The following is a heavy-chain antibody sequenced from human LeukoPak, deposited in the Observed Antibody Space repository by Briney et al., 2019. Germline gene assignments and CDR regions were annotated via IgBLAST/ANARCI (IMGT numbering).Heavy chain of an antibody. CDR1: GGSISSYY. CDR2: IYYSGST. Sequence: SETLSLTRTVSGGSISSYYWSWIRQPPGKGLEWIGYIYYSGSTNYNPSLKSRVTISVDTSKNQFSLKLSSVTAADTAVYYCAREKLTDAFDIWGQGTMVTVSS. V-gene: IGHV4-59*01. D-gene: IGHD3-9*01. CDR3: AREKLTDAFDI. J-gene: IGHJ3*02.